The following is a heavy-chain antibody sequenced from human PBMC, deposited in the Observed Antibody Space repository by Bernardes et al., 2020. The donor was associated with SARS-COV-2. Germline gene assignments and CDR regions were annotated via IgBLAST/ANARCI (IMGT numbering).Heavy chain of an antibody. CDR1: GFTFSSFE. J-gene: IGHJ3*02. CDR2: ISGRKI. Sequence: GGSLRLSCAASGFTFSSFEINWVRQAPGKGLEWLSYISGRKIYYADSVKGRFTVSRDNAKNSLYLQMNSLRAEDSAIYYCARETTVSPDGFDIWGQGTMVTVSS. CDR3: ARETTVSPDGFDI. D-gene: IGHD4-17*01. V-gene: IGHV3-48*03.